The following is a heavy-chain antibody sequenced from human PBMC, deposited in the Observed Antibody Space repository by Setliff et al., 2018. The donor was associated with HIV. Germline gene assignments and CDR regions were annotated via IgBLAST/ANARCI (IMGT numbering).Heavy chain of an antibody. J-gene: IGHJ4*02. V-gene: IGHV3-30*02. CDR1: GLTFSNCG. Sequence: GGSLRLSCATSGLTFSNCGMHWVRQAPGKGLEWVASIRSDGSNKYYADSVTGRFTISRDDSKNTLYLQMNSLRAEDTAVYYCAKDHESDYVFDYWGQGTLVTVSS. D-gene: IGHD4-17*01. CDR2: IRSDGSNK. CDR3: AKDHESDYVFDY.